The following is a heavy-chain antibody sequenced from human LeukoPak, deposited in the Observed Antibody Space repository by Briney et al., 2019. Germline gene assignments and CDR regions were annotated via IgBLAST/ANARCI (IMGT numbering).Heavy chain of an antibody. CDR2: IYHSGST. J-gene: IGHJ4*02. Sequence: SETLSLTCTVSGYSISSGYSWGWIRQPPGKGLEWIGTIYHSGSTYYNPSLKSRVTISVDTSKNQFSLKLSSVTAADTAVYYCARDGGYSYGVDYWGQGTLVTVSS. V-gene: IGHV4-38-2*02. CDR3: ARDGGYSYGVDY. D-gene: IGHD5-18*01. CDR1: GYSISSGYS.